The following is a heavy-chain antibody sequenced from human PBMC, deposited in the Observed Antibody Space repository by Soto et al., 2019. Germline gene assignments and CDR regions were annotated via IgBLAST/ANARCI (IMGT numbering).Heavy chain of an antibody. V-gene: IGHV4-34*01. CDR2: INHSGST. CDR1: GGSFSGYY. Sequence: SETLSLTCAVYGGSFSGYYWSWIRQPPGKGLEWIGEINHSGSTNYNPSLKSRVTISVDTSKNQFSLKLSSVTAADTAVYYCARGQGVSYDFWSGPLGDYYYMDVWGKGTTVTVSS. CDR3: ARGQGVSYDFWSGPLGDYYYMDV. J-gene: IGHJ6*03. D-gene: IGHD3-3*01.